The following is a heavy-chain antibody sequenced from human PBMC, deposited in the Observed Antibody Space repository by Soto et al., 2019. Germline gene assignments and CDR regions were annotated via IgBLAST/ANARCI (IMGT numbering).Heavy chain of an antibody. CDR1: GFTFSSFA. V-gene: IGHV3-30-3*01. D-gene: IGHD2-21*01. CDR3: ARGGVWTPEGLGY. J-gene: IGHJ4*02. Sequence: QVQLVESGGGVVQPGRSLRLSCAASGFTFSSFAMHWVRQAPGKGLECLAVISSDVVNYYYAESVKGRFTISRGNSKNTVYLQMNQLRKWETAVYYGARGGVWTPEGLGYRGQGTLVTVSS. CDR2: ISSDVVNY.